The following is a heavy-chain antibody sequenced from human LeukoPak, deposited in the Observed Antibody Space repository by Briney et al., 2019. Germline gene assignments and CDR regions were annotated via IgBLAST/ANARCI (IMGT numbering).Heavy chain of an antibody. V-gene: IGHV3-30*02. CDR2: IRYDGSNK. CDR1: GFNFSSYG. J-gene: IGHJ4*02. D-gene: IGHD2-15*01. CDR3: AKAYSQGRYFDY. Sequence: GGSLRLSCAASGFNFSSYGMHWVRQAPGKGLEWVAFIRYDGSNKYYADSVKGRFTISRDNSKNTLYLQMNSLRAEDTAVYYSAKAYSQGRYFDYWGQGTLVTVSS.